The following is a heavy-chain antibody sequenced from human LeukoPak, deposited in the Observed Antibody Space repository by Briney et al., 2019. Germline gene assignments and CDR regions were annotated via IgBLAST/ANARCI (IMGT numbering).Heavy chain of an antibody. J-gene: IGHJ4*02. Sequence: ASVKVSCKASGYTFTGYYMHWVRQAPGQGLEWMGWINPNSGGTNYAQKFQGRDTMTRDTSISTAYMELSRLRSDDTAVYYCARVRGVYCSSTSCYFDYWGQGTLVTVSS. CDR2: INPNSGGT. CDR3: ARVRGVYCSSTSCYFDY. V-gene: IGHV1-2*02. CDR1: GYTFTGYY. D-gene: IGHD2-2*01.